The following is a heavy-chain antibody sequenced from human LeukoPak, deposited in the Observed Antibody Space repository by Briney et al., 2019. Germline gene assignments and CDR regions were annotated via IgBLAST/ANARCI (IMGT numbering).Heavy chain of an antibody. CDR3: ARDASAEGIAAAGTGT. J-gene: IGHJ4*02. Sequence: ASVKVSCKASGYTFTSYGISWVRQAPGKGLEWMGWISAYNGNTNYAQKLQGRVTMTTDTSTSTAYMELRSLRSDDTAVYYCARDASAEGIAAAGTGTWGQGTLVTVSS. D-gene: IGHD6-13*01. CDR2: ISAYNGNT. CDR1: GYTFTSYG. V-gene: IGHV1-18*01.